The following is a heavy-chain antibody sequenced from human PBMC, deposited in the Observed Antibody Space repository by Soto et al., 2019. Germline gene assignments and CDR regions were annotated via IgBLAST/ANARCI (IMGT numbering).Heavy chain of an antibody. CDR1: GFTFSDYY. J-gene: IGHJ6*03. V-gene: IGHV3-11*01. CDR3: ARASFLTIFGVEPYYYYMDV. CDR2: ISSSGSTI. D-gene: IGHD3-3*01. Sequence: QVQLVESGGGLVKPGGSLRLSCAASGFTFSDYYMSWIRQAPGKGLEWVSYISSSGSTIYYADSVKGRFTISRDNAKNSLYLQMNSLRAEDTAVYYCARASFLTIFGVEPYYYYMDVWGKGTTVTVSS.